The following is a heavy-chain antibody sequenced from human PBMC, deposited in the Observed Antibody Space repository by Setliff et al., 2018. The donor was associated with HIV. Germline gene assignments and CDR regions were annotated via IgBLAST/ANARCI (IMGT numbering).Heavy chain of an antibody. Sequence: ASVKVSCKISGYTLTELSIHWVRQAPGKGLERMANFDPEDGETFYAQKFQGRLTMTEDTSTDTAYMELSSLRSDDTAMYYCATDPGYSSTWYSESFQHWGQGTEVTVSS. J-gene: IGHJ1*01. V-gene: IGHV1-24*01. CDR3: ATDPGYSSTWYSESFQH. CDR1: GYTLTELS. CDR2: FDPEDGET. D-gene: IGHD6-13*01.